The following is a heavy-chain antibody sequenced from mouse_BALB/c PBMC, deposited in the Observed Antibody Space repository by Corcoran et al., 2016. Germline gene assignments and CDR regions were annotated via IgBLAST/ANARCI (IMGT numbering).Heavy chain of an antibody. J-gene: IGHJ2*01. CDR1: GFNIKDNY. CDR3: ARSNGYFDY. Sequence: EVQLQQSGAELVKPGASVKLTCTASGFNIKDNYMHWVKQRPEQGLEWIGRIDPANGNTKYDPKFQGKATITADTSSNTAYLQLSSLTSEDTAVYYCARSNGYFDYWGQGTTLTVSS. CDR2: IDPANGNT. V-gene: IGHV14-3*02.